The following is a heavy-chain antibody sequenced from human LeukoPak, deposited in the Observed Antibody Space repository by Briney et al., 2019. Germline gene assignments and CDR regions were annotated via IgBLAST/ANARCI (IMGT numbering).Heavy chain of an antibody. CDR3: ARGIVHTGFDY. Sequence: GEALRLSCAASGFPFTSSAVSWVRQAPGKGLEWVSILGGISGNTYYTDSVKGRFTISRDNSKNTLYLQMNSLRAEDTAVYLCARGIVHTGFDYWGQGTLVTVSS. D-gene: IGHD2-8*01. CDR2: LGGISGNT. CDR1: GFPFTSSA. J-gene: IGHJ4*02. V-gene: IGHV3-23*01.